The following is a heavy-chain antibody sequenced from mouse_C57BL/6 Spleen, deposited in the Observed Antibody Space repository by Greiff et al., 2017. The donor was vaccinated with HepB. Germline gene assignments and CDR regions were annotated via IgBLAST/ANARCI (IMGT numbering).Heavy chain of an antibody. J-gene: IGHJ4*01. Sequence: DVKLQESGGGLVKPGGSLKLSCAASGFTFSDYGMHWVRQAPEKGLEWVAYISSGSSTIYYADTVKGRFTISRDNAKNTLFLQMTSLRSEDTAMYYCARDGYYVGYAMDYWGQGTSVTVSS. D-gene: IGHD2-3*01. V-gene: IGHV5-17*01. CDR3: ARDGYYVGYAMDY. CDR2: ISSGSSTI. CDR1: GFTFSDYG.